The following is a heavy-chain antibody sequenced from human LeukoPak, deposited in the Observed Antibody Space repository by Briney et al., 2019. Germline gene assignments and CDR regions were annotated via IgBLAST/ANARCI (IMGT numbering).Heavy chain of an antibody. CDR1: GFTFSSYA. V-gene: IGHV3-21*01. D-gene: IGHD6-13*01. CDR3: ARLKVCVAAAGTRYFDY. Sequence: GGSLRLSCEVSGFTFSSYAMHWVRQAPGQGLEWVSAISGSGGSTYYADSVKGRFTISRDNAKNSLYLQMNSLRAEDTAVYYCARLKVCVAAAGTRYFDYWAREPWSPSPQ. CDR2: ISGSGGST. J-gene: IGHJ4*02.